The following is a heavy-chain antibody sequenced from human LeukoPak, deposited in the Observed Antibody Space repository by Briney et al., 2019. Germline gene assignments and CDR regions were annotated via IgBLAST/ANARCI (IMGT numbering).Heavy chain of an antibody. D-gene: IGHD3-9*01. J-gene: IGHJ6*03. V-gene: IGHV3-30*02. CDR3: ARHVRHYDILTGYPPGYYYYMDV. Sequence: GGSLRLSCAASGFTLSSYGMHWVRQAPGKGLEWVAFIRYDGSNKYYADSVKGRFTISRDNSKNTLYLQMNSLRAEDTAVYYCARHVRHYDILTGYPPGYYYYMDVWGKGTTVTVSS. CDR2: IRYDGSNK. CDR1: GFTLSSYG.